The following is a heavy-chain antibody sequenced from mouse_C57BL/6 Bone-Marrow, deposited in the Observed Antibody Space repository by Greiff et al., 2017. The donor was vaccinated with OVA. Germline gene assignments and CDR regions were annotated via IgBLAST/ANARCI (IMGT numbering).Heavy chain of an antibody. Sequence: EVHLVESGGDLVKPGGSLKLSCAASGFTFSSYGMSWVRQTPDKRLEWVATLSSGGSYTYYPDSVKGRFTISRDNAKNTLYLQMSSLKSEDTAMYYCARHVDYAMDYWGQGTSVTVSS. CDR1: GFTFSSYG. V-gene: IGHV5-6*01. J-gene: IGHJ4*01. CDR2: LSSGGSYT. CDR3: ARHVDYAMDY.